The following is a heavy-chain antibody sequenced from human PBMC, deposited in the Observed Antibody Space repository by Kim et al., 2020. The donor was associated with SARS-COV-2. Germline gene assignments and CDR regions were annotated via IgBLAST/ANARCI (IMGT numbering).Heavy chain of an antibody. D-gene: IGHD2-15*01. CDR3: ARVVVTDCSGGSCYTGPEELDS. J-gene: IGHJ4*02. CDR1: GGTFSSYA. Sequence: SVKVSCKASGGTFSSYAISWVRQAPGQGLEWMGGIIPIFGTANYAQKFQGRVTITADESTSTAYMELSSLRSEDTAVYYCARVVVTDCSGGSCYTGPEELDSGGQGTLVTVSS. CDR2: IIPIFGTA. V-gene: IGHV1-69*13.